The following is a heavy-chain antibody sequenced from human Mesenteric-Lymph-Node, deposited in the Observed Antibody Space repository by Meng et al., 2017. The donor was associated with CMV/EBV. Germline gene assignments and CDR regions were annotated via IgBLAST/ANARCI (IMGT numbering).Heavy chain of an antibody. D-gene: IGHD3-10*01. J-gene: IGHJ5*02. CDR2: IYGGGST. Sequence: GESLKISCATSGFVMRDYYLAWIRQAPGKGLEWVSLIYGGGSTYYADSVRGRFTISRDNSKNTLYLQMSSLRAEDTAVYYCARVMYYYDSGSYYMATWGQGTLVTVSS. CDR1: GFVMRDYY. CDR3: ARVMYYYDSGSYYMAT. V-gene: IGHV3-53*01.